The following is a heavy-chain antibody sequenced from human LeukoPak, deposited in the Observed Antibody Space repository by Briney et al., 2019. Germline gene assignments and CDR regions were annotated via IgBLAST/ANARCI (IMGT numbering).Heavy chain of an antibody. Sequence: GGSLRLSCAASGFTVSSNYMSWVRQAPGKGLEWVSEIYTDDSTYYAASVKGRFSIFRDNSKNAVYLQMNSLSADDTAVYYCARELREHGVFDIWGQGTMVTVSS. V-gene: IGHV3-53*01. CDR1: GFTVSSNY. CDR3: ARELREHGVFDI. CDR2: IYTDDST. D-gene: IGHD1-26*01. J-gene: IGHJ3*02.